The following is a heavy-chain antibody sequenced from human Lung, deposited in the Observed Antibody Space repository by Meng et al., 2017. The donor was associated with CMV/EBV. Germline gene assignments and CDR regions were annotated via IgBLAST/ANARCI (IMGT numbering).Heavy chain of an antibody. CDR1: FSTFA. D-gene: IGHD6-13*01. J-gene: IGHJ4*02. V-gene: IGHV1-69*01. CDR2: VVPLFGTA. CDR3: ARDVPRAGGAGSQFDF. Sequence: FSTFAISWPRPAPGQGLEWMGGVVPLFGTANYAQKFQGRVTITADASTTTAYMELRSLKSEDTAIYFCARDVPRAGGAGSQFDFWGQGTLVTVSS.